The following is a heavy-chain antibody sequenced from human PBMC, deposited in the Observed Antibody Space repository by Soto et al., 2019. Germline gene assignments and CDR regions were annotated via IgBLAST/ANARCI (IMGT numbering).Heavy chain of an antibody. CDR1: GDSISSTNW. V-gene: IGHV4-4*02. D-gene: IGHD2-15*01. Sequence: PSETLSLTCAASGDSISSTNWWSWVRQPPGKGLEWIGEIYHSGSTNYNPSLKSRVTISVDKSKNQFSLNLSAVTAADTAVYYCARAFCIGGSCYCDYWGQGNLVTVSS. CDR2: IYHSGST. J-gene: IGHJ4*02. CDR3: ARAFCIGGSCYCDY.